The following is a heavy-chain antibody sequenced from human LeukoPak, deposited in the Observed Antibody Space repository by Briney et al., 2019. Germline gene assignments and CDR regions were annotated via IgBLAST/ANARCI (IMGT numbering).Heavy chain of an antibody. Sequence: ASVKVSCKASGGTFSSYAISWVRQAPGQGLEWMGGIIPIFGTANYAQKFQGRVTITTDESTSTAYMELSSLRSEDTAVYYCARGPGYCTNGVCYTFDYWGQGTLVTVSS. V-gene: IGHV1-69*05. CDR2: IIPIFGTA. J-gene: IGHJ4*02. CDR1: GGTFSSYA. D-gene: IGHD2-8*01. CDR3: ARGPGYCTNGVCYTFDY.